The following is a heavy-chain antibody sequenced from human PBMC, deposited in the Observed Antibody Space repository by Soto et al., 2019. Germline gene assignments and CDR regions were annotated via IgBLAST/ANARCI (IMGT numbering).Heavy chain of an antibody. CDR3: ARSGSSTSCYDY. CDR2: TRNKANSYTA. J-gene: IGHJ4*02. Sequence: EVHLMESGGGLVQPGGSLRLSCAASGFTFSDHYIDWVRQAPGKGLEWVGRTRNKANSYTAEYAASVKGRFTISRDDSKNLLYLPMDSLKIDDTAVYFCARSGSSTSCYDYWGQGTLVTVSS. V-gene: IGHV3-72*01. D-gene: IGHD2-2*01. CDR1: GFTFSDHY.